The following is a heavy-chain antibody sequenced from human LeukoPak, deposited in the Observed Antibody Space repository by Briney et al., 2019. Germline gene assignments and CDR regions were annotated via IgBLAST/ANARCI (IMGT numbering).Heavy chain of an antibody. D-gene: IGHD2-2*01. CDR1: GDSMTRYY. CDR3: ASQMSGTSVSY. J-gene: IGHJ4*02. V-gene: IGHV4-59*08. Sequence: SETLSLICTVSGDSMTRYYWSWIRQPPGKGLEWIGYINNSGGTSYNPSLKSRVTISLDTSKNQFSLKLNSVTTTDTAVYYCASQMSGTSVSYWGQGTLVTVSS. CDR2: INNSGGT.